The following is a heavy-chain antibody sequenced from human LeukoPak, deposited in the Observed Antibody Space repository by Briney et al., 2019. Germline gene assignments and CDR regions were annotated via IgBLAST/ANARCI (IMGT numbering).Heavy chain of an antibody. V-gene: IGHV3-7*01. CDR2: IKQDGSEK. CDR3: ARAGGSGYYPDAFDI. Sequence: SGGSLRLSCAASGFTFSSYWMSCVRQAPGKGLEWVANIKQDGSEKYYVDSVKGRFTISRDNAKNSLYLQMNSLRAEDTSVYYCARAGGSGYYPDAFDIWGQGTMVTVSS. D-gene: IGHD3-22*01. J-gene: IGHJ3*02. CDR1: GFTFSSYW.